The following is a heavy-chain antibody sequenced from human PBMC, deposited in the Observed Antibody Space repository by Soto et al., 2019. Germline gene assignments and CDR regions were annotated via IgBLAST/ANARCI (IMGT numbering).Heavy chain of an antibody. D-gene: IGHD6-13*01. Sequence: QVQLVESGGGLVKPGGSLRLSCAASGFTFSDYYMSWIRQAPGKGLEWVSYISSSGSTIYYADSVKGRFTISRDNAKNSLYLQMNSLRAEDTAVYYCARSIAAAGDWTYYYYYYMDVWGKGTTVTVSS. V-gene: IGHV3-11*01. J-gene: IGHJ6*03. CDR2: ISSSGSTI. CDR1: GFTFSDYY. CDR3: ARSIAAAGDWTYYYYYYMDV.